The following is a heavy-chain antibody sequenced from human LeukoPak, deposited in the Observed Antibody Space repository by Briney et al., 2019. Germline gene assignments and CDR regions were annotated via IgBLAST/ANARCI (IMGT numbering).Heavy chain of an antibody. CDR2: IPYRGTT. D-gene: IGHD2-15*01. CDR1: GVSISSSY. J-gene: IGHJ2*01. V-gene: IGHV4-59*01. CDR3: ARDPGSCSGGSCSFYWYFDL. Sequence: SETLSLTCSVSGVSISSSYWSWIRQPPGKGLEWIGYIPYRGTTKYNPSLKSRVTISVDTSKNQVSLNLSSVTAADTAVYYCARDPGSCSGGSCSFYWYFDLWGRGTLVTVSS.